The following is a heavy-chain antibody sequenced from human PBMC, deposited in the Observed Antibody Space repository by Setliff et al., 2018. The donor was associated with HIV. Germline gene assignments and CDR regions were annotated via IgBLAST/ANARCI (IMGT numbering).Heavy chain of an antibody. CDR1: GGSISSISYY. CDR3: ARRPRGSIAAAASSFDY. Sequence: PSETLSLTCSVSGGSISSISYYWGWIRQPPGKGPEWIGNIYYSGNTYYNPSLKSRVTISVAMSKNQFSLKLSSVTAADTAVYYCARRPRGSIAAAASSFDYWGQGTLVTVSS. CDR2: IYYSGNT. D-gene: IGHD6-13*01. J-gene: IGHJ4*02. V-gene: IGHV4-39*01.